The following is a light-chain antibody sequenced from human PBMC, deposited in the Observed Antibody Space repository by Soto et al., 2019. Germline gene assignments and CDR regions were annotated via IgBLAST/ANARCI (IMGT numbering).Light chain of an antibody. Sequence: SYELTQPPSVSVAPGQTARISCGGNNIESKSVNWYQQKPGQVPVLVVYDDSDRPSGIPERFSGSNSGNTATLIISTAEAGDEADYYCQVWDSDNNPFYVFGAGTKV. CDR3: QVWDSDNNPFYV. J-gene: IGLJ1*01. CDR2: DDS. V-gene: IGLV3-21*02. CDR1: NIESKS.